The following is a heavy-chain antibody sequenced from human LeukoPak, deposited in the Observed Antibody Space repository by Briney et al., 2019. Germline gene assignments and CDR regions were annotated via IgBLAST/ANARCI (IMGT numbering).Heavy chain of an antibody. CDR2: IKQDGSEK. V-gene: IGHV3-7*01. CDR1: GFTFSSYW. D-gene: IGHD4-17*01. J-gene: IGHJ4*02. Sequence: PGGSLRLSCAASGFTFSSYWMSWVRQAPGKGLEWVANIKQDGSEKYYVDSVKGRFTISRDNAKNSLYLQMNSLRAEDTAVYYCARGTTVTTGLYYFDYWGQGTLVTVSS. CDR3: ARGTTVTTGLYYFDY.